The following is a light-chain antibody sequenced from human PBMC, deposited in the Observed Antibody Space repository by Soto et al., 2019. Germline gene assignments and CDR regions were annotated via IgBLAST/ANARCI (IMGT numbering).Light chain of an antibody. CDR2: GAS. CDR1: QSVSSSY. Sequence: EIVWTQSPGTLSFAPGERATLSCRAIQSVSSSYLAWYQQKPGQAPRLLIYGASSRATGIPDRFSGSGSGTDFTLTISRLEPEDFAAYYCQQYGSSPTITFGQVTRLEIK. CDR3: QQYGSSPTIT. V-gene: IGKV3-20*01. J-gene: IGKJ5*01.